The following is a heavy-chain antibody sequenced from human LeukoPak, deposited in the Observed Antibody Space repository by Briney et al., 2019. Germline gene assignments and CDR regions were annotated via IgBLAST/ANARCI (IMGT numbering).Heavy chain of an antibody. D-gene: IGHD3-10*01. J-gene: IGHJ6*03. CDR3: ARDKYYYGSGSYYYYTDV. CDR2: IIPIFGTA. V-gene: IGHV1-69*05. Sequence: GASVKVSCKASGGTFSSYAICWVRQAPGQGLEWMGGIIPIFGTANYAQKFQGRVAITTDESTSTAYMELSSLRSEDTAVYYCARDKYYYGSGSYYYYTDVWGKGTTVTVSS. CDR1: GGTFSSYA.